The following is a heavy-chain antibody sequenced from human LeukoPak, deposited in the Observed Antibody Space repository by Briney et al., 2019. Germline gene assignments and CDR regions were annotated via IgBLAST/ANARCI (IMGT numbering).Heavy chain of an antibody. CDR1: GGTFSSYA. V-gene: IGHV1-69*01. CDR3: ARDRSWSSGWYGDSSGYYLYWYFDL. Sequence: SVKVSCKASGGTFSSYAISWVRQAPGQGLEWMGGIIPIFGTANYAQKFQGRVTITADESTSTAYMELSSLRSEDTAVYYCARDRSWSSGWYGDSSGYYLYWYFDLWGRGTLVTVSS. J-gene: IGHJ2*01. CDR2: IIPIFGTA. D-gene: IGHD3-22*01.